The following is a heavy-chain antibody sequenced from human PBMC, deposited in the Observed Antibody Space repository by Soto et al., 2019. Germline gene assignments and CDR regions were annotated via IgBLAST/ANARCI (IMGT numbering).Heavy chain of an antibody. Sequence: GGSLRLSCAASGFPFSDYAMSWVRQAPGKGLQWVSVISSRGGDTYYADSVRGRFTISRDNSKSTMSLQMSSLRAEDTAIYFCAKDLFPALSGKDYYYGLDVWGPGTTITVSS. D-gene: IGHD3-3*01. CDR1: GFPFSDYA. CDR2: ISSRGGDT. J-gene: IGHJ6*02. V-gene: IGHV3-23*01. CDR3: AKDLFPALSGKDYYYGLDV.